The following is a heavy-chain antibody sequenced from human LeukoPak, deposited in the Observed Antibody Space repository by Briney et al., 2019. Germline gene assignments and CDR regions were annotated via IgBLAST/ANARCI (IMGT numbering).Heavy chain of an antibody. CDR3: ARDDVVVPAAPVDYYYGMDV. CDR2: IKQDGSEK. V-gene: IGHV3-7*01. J-gene: IGHJ6*02. Sequence: GGSLRLSCAASGSTFSSYWMSWVRQAPGKGLEWVANIKQDGSEKYYVDSVKGRFTISRDNAKNSLYLQMNSLRAEDTAVYYCARDDVVVPAAPVDYYYGMDVWGQGTTVTVSS. CDR1: GSTFSSYW. D-gene: IGHD2-2*01.